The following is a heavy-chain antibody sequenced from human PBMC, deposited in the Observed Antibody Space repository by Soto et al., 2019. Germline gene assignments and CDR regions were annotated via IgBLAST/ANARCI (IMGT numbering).Heavy chain of an antibody. D-gene: IGHD3-22*01. Sequence: SETLSLTCTVSGGSISSGGYYRSWIRQHPGKGLEWIGYIYYSGSTYYNPSLKSRVTIAVDTSKNQFSLKLSSVTAADTAVYYCARSYDSSGYVDYWGQGTLVTVSS. CDR2: IYYSGST. CDR3: ARSYDSSGYVDY. V-gene: IGHV4-31*03. CDR1: GGSISSGGYY. J-gene: IGHJ4*02.